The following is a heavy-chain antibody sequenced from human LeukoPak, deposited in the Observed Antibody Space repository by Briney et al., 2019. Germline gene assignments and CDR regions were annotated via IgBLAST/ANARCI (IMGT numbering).Heavy chain of an antibody. J-gene: IGHJ6*03. CDR1: GFTFSNAW. V-gene: IGHV3-15*01. D-gene: IGHD3-3*01. CDR3: TTTIFGVVNYYYYYMDV. CDR2: IKSKTDGGTT. Sequence: GGSLRLSCAASGFTFSNAWMSWVRQAPGKGLEWVGRIKSKTDGGTTDYAAPVKGRFTISRDDSKNTLYLQMNSLKTEDTAVYYCTTTIFGVVNYYYYYMDVWGKGTTVTVSS.